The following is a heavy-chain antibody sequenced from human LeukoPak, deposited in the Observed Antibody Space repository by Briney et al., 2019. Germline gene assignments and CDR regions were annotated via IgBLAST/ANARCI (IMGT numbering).Heavy chain of an antibody. CDR2: INHSGIT. D-gene: IGHD3-22*01. Sequence: SETLSLTCAVYGGSFSGYYWSWIRQPPGKGLEWIGEINHSGITNYDPSLKSRVTISVDTSKNQFSLKLSSVTAADTAVYYCAVDSRAYYAHNWGQGTLVTVSS. CDR1: GGSFSGYY. J-gene: IGHJ4*02. V-gene: IGHV4-34*01. CDR3: AVDSRAYYAHN.